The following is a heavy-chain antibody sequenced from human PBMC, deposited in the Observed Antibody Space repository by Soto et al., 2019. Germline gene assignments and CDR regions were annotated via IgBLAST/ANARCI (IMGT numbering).Heavy chain of an antibody. CDR2: ISDDGSDK. Sequence: QVQLVESGGGVVQPGRSLRLSCTASGLTFRNYGMHWVRQAPGKGLGWVAVISDDGSDKYYGDSVKGRFTISRDNSKNTLYLQMNRLIAEDTAVYYCAKDRYSNSPGHLEYWGQGTLVTVSA. D-gene: IGHD6-6*01. V-gene: IGHV3-30*18. CDR3: AKDRYSNSPGHLEY. J-gene: IGHJ4*02. CDR1: GLTFRNYG.